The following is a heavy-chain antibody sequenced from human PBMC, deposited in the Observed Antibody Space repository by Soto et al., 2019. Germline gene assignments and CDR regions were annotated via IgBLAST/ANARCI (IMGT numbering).Heavy chain of an antibody. D-gene: IGHD3-3*01. Sequence: EVQLLESGGGLVQSGGSLRLSCAASGFTFSSYAMSWVRQAPGKGLEWVSGISASGSNTYYADSVKGRFTISRDNSKNTLYLQMNNLRVEDQAVYYCVDGGEWSFNFEYWGQGTLVTVFS. J-gene: IGHJ4*02. V-gene: IGHV3-23*01. CDR2: ISASGSNT. CDR3: VDGGEWSFNFEY. CDR1: GFTFSSYA.